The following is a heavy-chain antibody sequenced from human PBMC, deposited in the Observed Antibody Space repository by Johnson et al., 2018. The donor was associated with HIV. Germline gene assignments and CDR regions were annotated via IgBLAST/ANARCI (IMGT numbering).Heavy chain of an antibody. D-gene: IGHD5-18*01. CDR3: ARLPSGYSRDAFDI. V-gene: IGHV3-30*04. Sequence: QVQLVESGGGVVQPGRSLRLSCAASGFTFRSYPMHWVRQAPGKGLEWVAVISYDGNNKYYADSVKGRFSISRDNSKNTLYLQMKSLRPEDTAIYYCARLPSGYSRDAFDIWGQGTMVTVSS. CDR2: ISYDGNNK. J-gene: IGHJ3*02. CDR1: GFTFRSYP.